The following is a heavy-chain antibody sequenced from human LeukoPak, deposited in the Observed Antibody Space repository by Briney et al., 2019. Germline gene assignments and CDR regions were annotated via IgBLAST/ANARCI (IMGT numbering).Heavy chain of an antibody. CDR1: GGTFSSYA. CDR3: ARAVGSSGYYSDY. Sequence: ASVKVSCKASGGTFSSYAISWVRQAPGQGLEWMGIINPSGGSTSYAQKFQGRVTMTRDMPTSTVYMELSSLRSEDTAVYYCARAVGSSGYYSDYWGQGTLVTVSS. V-gene: IGHV1-46*01. J-gene: IGHJ4*02. D-gene: IGHD3-22*01. CDR2: INPSGGST.